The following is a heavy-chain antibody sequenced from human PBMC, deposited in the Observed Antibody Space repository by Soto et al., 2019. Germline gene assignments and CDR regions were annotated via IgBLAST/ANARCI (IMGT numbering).Heavy chain of an antibody. CDR1: GGTFSNFG. V-gene: IGHV1-69*06. D-gene: IGHD3-22*01. Sequence: QVQLVQSGAEVKKPGSSVKVSCKASGGTFSNFGISWVRQAPGEGPEWMGGIIPIFGTRNYAQRFHGRVTITADKSTSTAYMDLCSLRCEDTAVYYCARGSGYVNGGAFDIWGQGTMVTVSS. CDR2: IIPIFGTR. CDR3: ARGSGYVNGGAFDI. J-gene: IGHJ3*02.